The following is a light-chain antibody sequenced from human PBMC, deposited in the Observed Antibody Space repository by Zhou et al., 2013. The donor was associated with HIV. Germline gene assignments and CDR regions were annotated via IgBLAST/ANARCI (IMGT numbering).Light chain of an antibody. J-gene: IGKJ4*01. CDR3: LQYNTYPFT. Sequence: AIHMTQSPSSLSASTGDKVTITCRASQNITNYLAWYLQKPGKAPTLLIYGAFTLQTGVPSRFSGSGSGTEFTLTVTSLQPEDLATYYCLQYNTYPFTFGGGTKVE. CDR1: QNITNY. V-gene: IGKV1-8*01. CDR2: GAF.